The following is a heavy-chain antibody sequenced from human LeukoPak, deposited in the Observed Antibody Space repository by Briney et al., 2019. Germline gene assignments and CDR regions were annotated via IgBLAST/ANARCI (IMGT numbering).Heavy chain of an antibody. CDR2: INRSGST. J-gene: IGHJ4*02. V-gene: IGHV4-34*01. CDR1: GGSFSGYY. CDR3: ARGGGSGSYHYFDY. Sequence: SETLSLTCAVYGGSFSGYYWSWIRQPPGKGLEWIGEINRSGSTNYNPSLKSRVTISVDTSKNQFSLKLSSVTAADTAVYYCARGGGSGSYHYFDYWDQGTLVTVSS. D-gene: IGHD3-10*01.